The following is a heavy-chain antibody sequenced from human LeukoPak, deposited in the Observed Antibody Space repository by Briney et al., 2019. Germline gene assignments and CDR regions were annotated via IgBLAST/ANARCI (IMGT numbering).Heavy chain of an antibody. CDR2: IGTSTSTI. J-gene: IGHJ4*02. Sequence: GGSLRLSCAASGFTFSSYSMNWVRQAPGKELEWVSYIGTSTSTIYQADSVKGRFTISRDNAKNSLYLQMNSLRAEDTAVYYCARGRGGYWVDYWGQGTLVTVSS. V-gene: IGHV3-48*01. CDR1: GFTFSSYS. D-gene: IGHD2-8*02. CDR3: ARGRGGYWVDY.